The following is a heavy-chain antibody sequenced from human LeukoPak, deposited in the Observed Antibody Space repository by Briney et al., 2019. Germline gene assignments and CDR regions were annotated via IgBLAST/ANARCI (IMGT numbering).Heavy chain of an antibody. CDR3: ARGRDSSGYYYSDAFDI. J-gene: IGHJ3*02. CDR2: INPNSGGT. Sequence: GASVKVSCKASGYTFTGYYMQWVRQAPGQGLEWMGWINPNSGGTNYAQKFQGRVTMTRDTSISIAYMELSRLRSDDTAVYYCARGRDSSGYYYSDAFDIWGQGTMVTVSS. D-gene: IGHD3-22*01. V-gene: IGHV1-2*02. CDR1: GYTFTGYY.